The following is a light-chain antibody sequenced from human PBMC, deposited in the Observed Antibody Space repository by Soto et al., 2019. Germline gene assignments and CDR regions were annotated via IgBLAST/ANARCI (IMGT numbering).Light chain of an antibody. CDR3: NSYTRGSTWV. J-gene: IGLJ3*02. V-gene: IGLV2-14*01. Sequence: QSALTQPASVSGSPGQSIAISCTGTSSDIGTYDYVSWYQQLPGKAPKVLIYEVTYRPSGVSNRFSGSKSGNTASLTISGLQAEDEADYYCNSYTRGSTWVFGGGTKVTVL. CDR2: EVT. CDR1: SSDIGTYDY.